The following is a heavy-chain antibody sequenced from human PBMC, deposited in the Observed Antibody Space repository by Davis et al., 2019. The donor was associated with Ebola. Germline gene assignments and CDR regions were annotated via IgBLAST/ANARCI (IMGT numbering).Heavy chain of an antibody. CDR3: ARGITGTKDY. Sequence: GESLKISCAASGFTFSSYGMHWVRQAPGKGLEWVAVISYDGSNKYYADSVKGRFTISRDNSKNTLYLQMNSLRAEDTAVYYCARGITGTKDYWGQGTLVTVSS. D-gene: IGHD1-7*01. CDR2: ISYDGSNK. CDR1: GFTFSSYG. J-gene: IGHJ4*02. V-gene: IGHV3-30*03.